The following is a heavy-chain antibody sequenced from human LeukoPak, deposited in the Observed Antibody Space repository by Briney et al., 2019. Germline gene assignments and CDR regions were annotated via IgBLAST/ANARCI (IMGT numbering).Heavy chain of an antibody. CDR3: ARDLSGWPDY. V-gene: IGHV4-59*01. CDR2: IYYSGST. CDR1: GGSISSYY. D-gene: IGHD6-19*01. Sequence: SETLSLTCTVSGGSISSYYWSWIRQPPGKGLEWIGYIYYSGSTNYNPSLKSRVTISVDTSKNQFSLKLSSVTAADTAVYYCARDLSGWPDYWGQGTLVTVSS. J-gene: IGHJ4*02.